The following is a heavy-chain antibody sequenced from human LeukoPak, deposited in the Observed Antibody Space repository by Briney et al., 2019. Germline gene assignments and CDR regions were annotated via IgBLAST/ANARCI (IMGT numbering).Heavy chain of an antibody. CDR2: IRSKAYGGTT. Sequence: GGSLRLSCAASGFTFSSYWMNWARQAPGKGLEWVGFIRSKAYGGTTEYAASVKGRFTISRDDSKSIAYLQMNSLKTEDTAVYYCTRDLRTGLRFLEWLPGYYYYGMDVWGQGTTVTVSS. V-gene: IGHV3-49*04. J-gene: IGHJ6*02. CDR3: TRDLRTGLRFLEWLPGYYYYGMDV. CDR1: GFTFSSYW. D-gene: IGHD3-3*01.